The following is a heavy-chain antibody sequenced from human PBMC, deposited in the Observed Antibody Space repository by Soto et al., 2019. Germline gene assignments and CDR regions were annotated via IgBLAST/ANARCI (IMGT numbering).Heavy chain of an antibody. CDR2: VISLFGTA. Sequence: EQLMQSGAEVKKPGSSVKVSCKASGGTFSSHSINWVRQAPGQGLEWMGGVISLFGTANYAHNFKGRVTITADQSTSTAYMELNSPRSDDTAVYYCAREVGYGDFSAALLDWGQGTLVTVSS. CDR1: GGTFSSHS. D-gene: IGHD4-17*01. CDR3: AREVGYGDFSAALLD. V-gene: IGHV1-69*01. J-gene: IGHJ4*02.